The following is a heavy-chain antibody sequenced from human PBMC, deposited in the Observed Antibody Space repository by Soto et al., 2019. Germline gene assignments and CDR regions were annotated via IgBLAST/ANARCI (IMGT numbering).Heavy chain of an antibody. CDR3: ARDLTISSTDGPLDP. CDR1: GGSVSRYY. D-gene: IGHD1-1*01. V-gene: IGHV4-59*02. CDR2: IHYTGST. J-gene: IGHJ5*02. Sequence: SDSLSLTCTVSGGSVSRYYWTWIRQPPGKGLEWIGNIHYTGSTNYNPSLKSRVTILLGTSTSQFSLKVSSVTAADTAVYYCARDLTISSTDGPLDPWGHGTLVTVSS.